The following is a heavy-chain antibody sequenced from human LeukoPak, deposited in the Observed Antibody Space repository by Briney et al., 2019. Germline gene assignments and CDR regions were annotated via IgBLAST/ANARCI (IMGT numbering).Heavy chain of an antibody. Sequence: PGGSLRLSCGASGFSFTSYAMSWVRRAPARGLEGVSSISSSSRYIYYADSMNGRITISRDNAKNQPYLQMNSLGAEDTAVYYCARYLQERSWLTTYYYYYYCMDVWGQGTTVTVSS. CDR1: GFSFTSYA. J-gene: IGHJ6*02. CDR3: ARYLQERSWLTTYYYYYYCMDV. CDR2: ISSSSRYI. V-gene: IGHV3-21*01. D-gene: IGHD3-22*01.